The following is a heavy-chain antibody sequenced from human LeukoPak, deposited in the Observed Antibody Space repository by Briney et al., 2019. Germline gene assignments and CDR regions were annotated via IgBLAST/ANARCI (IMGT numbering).Heavy chain of an antibody. Sequence: SETLSLTCTVSGGSISSYCWSWIRQPAGKGLEWIGRIYTSGSTNYNPSLKSRVTMSVDTSKNQFSLKLSSVTAADTAVYYCARVSAAAGTMFDYWGQGTLVTVSS. CDR3: ARVSAAAGTMFDY. CDR1: GGSISSYC. CDR2: IYTSGST. J-gene: IGHJ4*02. V-gene: IGHV4-4*07. D-gene: IGHD6-13*01.